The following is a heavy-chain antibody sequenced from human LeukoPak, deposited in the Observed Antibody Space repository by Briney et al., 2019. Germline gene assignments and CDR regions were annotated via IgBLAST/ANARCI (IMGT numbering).Heavy chain of an antibody. J-gene: IGHJ6*02. CDR3: ATFKATSSGMDV. V-gene: IGHV4-59*08. Sequence: SETLSLTCTVSGGSTSSYYWSWIRQPPGKGLEWIGYIYYSGSTNYNPPLKSRVTISVDTSKNQFSLKLSSVTAADTAVYYCATFKATSSGMDVWGQGTTVTVSS. CDR1: GGSTSSYY. CDR2: IYYSGST. D-gene: IGHD1-26*01.